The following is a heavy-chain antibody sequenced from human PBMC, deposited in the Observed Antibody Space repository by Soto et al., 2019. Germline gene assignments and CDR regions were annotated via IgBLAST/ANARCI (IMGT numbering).Heavy chain of an antibody. CDR1: GFIFSIYR. D-gene: IGHD3-10*01. V-gene: IGHV3-30*04. J-gene: IGHJ4*02. Sequence: QVQLVESGGGVVQPGKSLRLSCAASGFIFSIYRVHWFRQAPGKGLDWVAVISYDGSDKFYTDSVKGRFTISRDNSKNTRYRQMNSLRAEDTAVFYCAREKNYYGSGSYPPDYWGQGTLVTVSS. CDR2: ISYDGSDK. CDR3: AREKNYYGSGSYPPDY.